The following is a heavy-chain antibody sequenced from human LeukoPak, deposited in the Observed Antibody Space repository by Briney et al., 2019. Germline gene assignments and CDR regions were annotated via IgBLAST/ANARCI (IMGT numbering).Heavy chain of an antibody. CDR1: GYTFTSYD. V-gene: IGHV1-8*01. D-gene: IGHD3-22*01. CDR3: ARGSYYDSSGYSQNDAFDI. CDR2: MNPNSGNT. Sequence: ASVKVSCKASGYTFTSYDINWVRQATGQGLEWMGWMNPNSGNTGYAQKFQGRVTMTRNTSISTAYMELSSLRSEDTTVYYCARGSYYDSSGYSQNDAFDIWGQGTMVTVSS. J-gene: IGHJ3*02.